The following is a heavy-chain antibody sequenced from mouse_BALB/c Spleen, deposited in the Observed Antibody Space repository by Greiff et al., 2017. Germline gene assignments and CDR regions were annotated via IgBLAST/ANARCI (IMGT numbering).Heavy chain of an antibody. CDR1: GFTFSSYT. Sequence: EVKLVESGGGLVKPGGSLKLSCAASGFTFSSYTMSWVRQTPEKRLEWVATISSGGGNTYYPDSVKGRFTISRDNAKNNLYLQMSSLRSEDTALYYCARSGNWAWFAYWGQGTLVTVSA. CDR2: ISSGGGNT. J-gene: IGHJ3*01. V-gene: IGHV5-9*03. D-gene: IGHD4-1*01. CDR3: ARSGNWAWFAY.